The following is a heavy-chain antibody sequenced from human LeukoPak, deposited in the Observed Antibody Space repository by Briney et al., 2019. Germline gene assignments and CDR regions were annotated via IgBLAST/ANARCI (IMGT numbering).Heavy chain of an antibody. J-gene: IGHJ3*02. D-gene: IGHD3-10*01. CDR2: IKDDGSDK. CDR3: ARDFYYYGSGKYYSVDVFDI. Sequence: GGSLRLSCSASGFNFSVYWMTWVRQAPGKGLEWVANIKDDGSDKYYMESVKGRSTISRDNAKNSLHLQLNSLRAEDTAVYYCARDFYYYGSGKYYSVDVFDIWGRGTMVTVSS. CDR1: GFNFSVYW. V-gene: IGHV3-7*01.